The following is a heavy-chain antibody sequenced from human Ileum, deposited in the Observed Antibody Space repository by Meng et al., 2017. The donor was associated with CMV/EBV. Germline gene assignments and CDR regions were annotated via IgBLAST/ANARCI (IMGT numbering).Heavy chain of an antibody. V-gene: IGHV4-34*01. CDR2: INDNGDT. D-gene: IGHD6-13*01. Sequence: VQLQRWGAGLLKPSETLSLTCAVYGGSFSVYRWSWIRQPPGKGLQWIGEINDNGDTNYDPSLNSRVTISVDTSKKQFSLRLTSVTAADTAMYYCARGDIAASLEFWDQGTLVTVSS. CDR3: ARGDIAASLEF. J-gene: IGHJ4*02. CDR1: GGSFSVYR.